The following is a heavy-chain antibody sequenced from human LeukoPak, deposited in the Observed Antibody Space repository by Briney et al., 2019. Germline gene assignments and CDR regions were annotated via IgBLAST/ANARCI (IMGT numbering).Heavy chain of an antibody. J-gene: IGHJ3*02. V-gene: IGHV3-23*01. CDR2: ISGSGGST. Sequence: GGSLRLSCAASGFTFSSYAMSWVRQAPGKGLEWVPAISGSGGSTYYADSVKGRFTISRDNSKNTLYLQMNSLRAEDTAVYYCAKDPNPPALIVGATIGGDAFDIWGQGTMVTVSS. CDR1: GFTFSSYA. CDR3: AKDPNPPALIVGATIGGDAFDI. D-gene: IGHD1-26*01.